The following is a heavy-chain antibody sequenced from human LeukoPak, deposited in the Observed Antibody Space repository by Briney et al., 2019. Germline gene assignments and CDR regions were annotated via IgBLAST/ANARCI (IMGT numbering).Heavy chain of an antibody. J-gene: IGHJ6*03. CDR1: GYTFTSYY. Sequence: ASVKVSCKASGYTFTSYYMHWVRQAPGQGLEWMGIINPSGGSTSYAQKFQGRVTMTRDTSISTAYMELSRLRSDDTAVYYCASSPFYYYYMDVWGKGTTVTISS. CDR2: INPSGGST. V-gene: IGHV1-46*01. CDR3: ASSPFYYYYMDV.